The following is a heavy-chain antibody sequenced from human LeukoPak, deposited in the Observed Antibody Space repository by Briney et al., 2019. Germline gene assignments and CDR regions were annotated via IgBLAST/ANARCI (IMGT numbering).Heavy chain of an antibody. V-gene: IGHV1-69*04. J-gene: IGHJ6*02. CDR2: IIPILGIA. CDR3: ARDLSPKSVYVGV. Sequence: AASVKVSCKASGGTFSSYAISWVRQAPGQGLEWMGRIIPILGIANYAQKFQGRVTITADKSTSTAYMELSSLRSEDTAVYYCARDLSPKSVYVGVWGQGTTVTVSS. CDR1: GGTFSSYA. D-gene: IGHD1-14*01.